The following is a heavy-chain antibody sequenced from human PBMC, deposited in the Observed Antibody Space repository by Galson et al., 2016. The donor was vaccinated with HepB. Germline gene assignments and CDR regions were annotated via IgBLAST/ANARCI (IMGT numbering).Heavy chain of an antibody. CDR1: GFSFRTYA. J-gene: IGHJ5*02. V-gene: IGHV3-23*01. CDR2: ISGSGETT. Sequence: SLRLSCAGSGFSFRTYAMSWVRQTPGKGLEWVSVISGSGETTYADSVKGRFTVSRDNSKNTVYLQMNSLRVEDTALYFCAKTFTYCSGVRCYGGHCDAWGQGTLVTVSS. CDR3: AKTFTYCSGVRCYGGHCDA. D-gene: IGHD2-15*01.